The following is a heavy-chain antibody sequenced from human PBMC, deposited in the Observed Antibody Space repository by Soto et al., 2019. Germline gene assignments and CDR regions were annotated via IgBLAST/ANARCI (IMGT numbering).Heavy chain of an antibody. CDR2: IYHSGST. Sequence: SETLSLTCAFSGASIRSTDWWIWVRQPPGKGLEWLGEIYHSGSTYYNPSLKSRVTISVDKSKNQFSLKLTSVTAADTAVYYCAREGSGVLLWFGELNNYYYGMDVWGQGTTVTVSS. D-gene: IGHD3-10*01. J-gene: IGHJ6*02. V-gene: IGHV4-4*02. CDR1: GASIRSTDW. CDR3: AREGSGVLLWFGELNNYYYGMDV.